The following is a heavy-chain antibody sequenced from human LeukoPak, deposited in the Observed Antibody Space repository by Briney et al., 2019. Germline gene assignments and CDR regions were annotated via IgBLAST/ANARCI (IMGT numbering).Heavy chain of an antibody. CDR1: GYTFTGYY. J-gene: IGHJ5*02. V-gene: IGHV1-2*02. CDR3: ARDRNSPPPNWFDP. Sequence: ASVKVSCKASGYTFTGYYMHWVRQAPGQGLEWMGWINPNSGGTNYAQKFRGRVTMTRDTSISTAYMELSRLRSDDTAVYYCARDRNSPPPNWFDPWGQGTLVTVSS. CDR2: INPNSGGT. D-gene: IGHD2/OR15-2a*01.